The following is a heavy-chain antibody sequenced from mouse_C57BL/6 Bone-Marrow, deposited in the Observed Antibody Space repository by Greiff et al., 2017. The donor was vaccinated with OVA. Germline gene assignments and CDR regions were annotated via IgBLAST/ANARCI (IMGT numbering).Heavy chain of an antibody. D-gene: IGHD1-1*01. CDR2: INPYNGGT. Sequence: EVQLQQSGPVLVKPGASVKMSCKASGYTFTDYYMNWVKQSHGKSLEWIGVINPYNGGTSYNQKFKGKATLTVDKSSSTAYMELNSLTSEDSAVHYCARSWTTVVLDYWGQGTTLTVSS. CDR3: ARSWTTVVLDY. CDR1: GYTFTDYY. J-gene: IGHJ2*01. V-gene: IGHV1-19*01.